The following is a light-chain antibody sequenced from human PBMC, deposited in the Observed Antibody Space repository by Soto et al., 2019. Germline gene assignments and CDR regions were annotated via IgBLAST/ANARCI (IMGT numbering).Light chain of an antibody. J-gene: IGLJ1*01. CDR2: SNN. CDR3: AAWDDSLKGV. CDR1: SSNIGSNT. Sequence: QSVLTQPPSASGTPWQRVTISCSGSSSNIGSNTVNWYQQLPGTAPKLLIYSNNQRPSGVPDRFSGSKSGTSASLAISGLQSEDEADYYCAAWDDSLKGVFGTGTKVTVL. V-gene: IGLV1-44*01.